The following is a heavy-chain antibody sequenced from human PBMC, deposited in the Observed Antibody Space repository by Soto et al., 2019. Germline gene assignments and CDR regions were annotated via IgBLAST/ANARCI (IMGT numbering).Heavy chain of an antibody. CDR1: GGSISSYY. CDR2: IYYSGST. D-gene: IGHD1-20*01. Sequence: PSETLSLTCTVSGGSISSYYWSWIRQPPGKGLELIWYIYYSGSTNYNPSLKSRVTISVDTSKKQFSLKLSSVTAADTAVYYCARGYNMNYFDYWGQGTLVTVSS. V-gene: IGHV4-59*01. CDR3: ARGYNMNYFDY. J-gene: IGHJ4*02.